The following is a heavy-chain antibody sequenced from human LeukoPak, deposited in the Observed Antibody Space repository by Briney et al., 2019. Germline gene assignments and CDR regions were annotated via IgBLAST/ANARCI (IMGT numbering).Heavy chain of an antibody. CDR3: ARAVAGTYFDL. CDR2: IGIAGDT. Sequence: GGSLRLSCAASGFTVSNYDMHWVRQATGKGLEWVSVIGIAGDTYYPGSVKGRFTISRENAKNSFYLQMNNLRAGDTAVYYCARAVAGTYFDLWGQRTLVTVSS. D-gene: IGHD6-19*01. V-gene: IGHV3-13*01. CDR1: GFTVSNYD. J-gene: IGHJ4*02.